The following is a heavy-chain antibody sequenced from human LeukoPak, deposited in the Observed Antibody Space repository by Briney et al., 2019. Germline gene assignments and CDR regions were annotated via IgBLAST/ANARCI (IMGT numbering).Heavy chain of an antibody. J-gene: IGHJ4*02. CDR2: IYYSGST. CDR1: GGSISSSSYY. Sequence: PSETLSLTCTVSGGSISSSSYYWGWIRQPPGKGLEWIGSIYYSGSTYYNPSLKSRVTISVDTSKNQFSLKLSSVTAADTAVYYCARDRQLLRYFDWLPAPFGYWGQGTLVTVSS. CDR3: ARDRQLLRYFDWLPAPFGY. V-gene: IGHV4-39*02. D-gene: IGHD3-9*01.